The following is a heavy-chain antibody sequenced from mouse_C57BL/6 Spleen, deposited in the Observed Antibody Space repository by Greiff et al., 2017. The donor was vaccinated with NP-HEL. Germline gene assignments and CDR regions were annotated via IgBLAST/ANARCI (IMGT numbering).Heavy chain of an antibody. Sequence: EVKLVESGGGLVQPGGSLSLSCAASGFTFTDYYMSWVRQPPGKALEWLGFIRNKANGYTTEYSASVKGRFTISRDNSQSILYLQMNALRAEDSATYYCARYKGFPHYAMDYWGQGTSVTVSS. CDR2: IRNKANGYTT. J-gene: IGHJ4*01. CDR3: ARYKGFPHYAMDY. CDR1: GFTFTDYY. V-gene: IGHV7-3*01.